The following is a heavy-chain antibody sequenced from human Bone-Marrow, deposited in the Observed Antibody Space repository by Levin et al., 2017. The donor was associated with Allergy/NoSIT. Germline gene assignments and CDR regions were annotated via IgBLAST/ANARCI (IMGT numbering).Heavy chain of an antibody. CDR3: VRELDGHDNSGV. CDR1: GFSFSDYG. J-gene: IGHJ4*02. D-gene: IGHD5-12*01. V-gene: IGHV3-30*03. CDR2: ISYDGGTK. Sequence: GGSLRLSCAASGFSFSDYGMHWIRQAPGKGLEWVAFISYDGGTKTYTGSVRGRFTISRDNSKNTLYVQMDSLRAEDTAFYYCVRELDGHDNSGVWGQGTLVTVSA.